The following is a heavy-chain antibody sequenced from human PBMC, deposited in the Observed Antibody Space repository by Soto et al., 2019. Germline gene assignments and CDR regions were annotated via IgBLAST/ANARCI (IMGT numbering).Heavy chain of an antibody. Sequence: PGGSLRLSCAASGFTFSSYSMNWVRQAPGKGLEWVSSISSSSSYIYYADSVKGRFTISRDNAKNSLYLQMNSLRAEDTAVYYCASSRSGGPYYYYYYGMDVWGQGTTVTVSS. J-gene: IGHJ6*02. D-gene: IGHD2-15*01. CDR3: ASSRSGGPYYYYYYGMDV. V-gene: IGHV3-21*01. CDR1: GFTFSSYS. CDR2: ISSSSSYI.